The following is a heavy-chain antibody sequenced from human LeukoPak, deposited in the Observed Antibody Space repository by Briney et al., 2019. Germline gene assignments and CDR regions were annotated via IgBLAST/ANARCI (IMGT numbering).Heavy chain of an antibody. CDR3: ARIAVAGPAYYFDY. V-gene: IGHV1-8*01. D-gene: IGHD6-19*01. CDR1: GYTFTSYD. CDR2: MNPNSGNT. Sequence: GASVKVSCKASGYTFTSYDINWVRQATGQGLEWMGWMNPNSGNTGYAQKFQGRVTMTRNTSISTAYMELSSLRSEDTAVYYCARIAVAGPAYYFDYWGQGTLVTVSS. J-gene: IGHJ4*02.